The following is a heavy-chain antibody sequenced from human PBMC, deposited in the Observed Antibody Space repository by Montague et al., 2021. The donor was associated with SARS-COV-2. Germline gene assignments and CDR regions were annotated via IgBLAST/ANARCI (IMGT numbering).Heavy chain of an antibody. CDR3: ARPSSGSYYHAFDI. CDR2: ISYDGSNK. J-gene: IGHJ3*02. D-gene: IGHD1-26*01. CDR1: GFTFSSYA. Sequence: SLRLSCVASGFTFSSYAMHWVRQAPGKGLEWVAVISYDGSNKYYADSVKGRFTISRDNSKNTLYLQMNSLRAEDTAVYYCARPSSGSYYHAFDIWGQGTMVTVSS. V-gene: IGHV3-30-3*01.